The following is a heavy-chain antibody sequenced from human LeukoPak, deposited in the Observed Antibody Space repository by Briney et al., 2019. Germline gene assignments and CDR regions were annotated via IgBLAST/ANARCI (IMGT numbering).Heavy chain of an antibody. Sequence: GGSLRLSCAASGFTLSHYNMNWVRQTPGKGLEWVSSISSTSSYIYYADSAKGRFTISRDNAKNSLYLQMHSLGAEDTAVYYCARERSSDWHFDYWGQGTLVTVSS. J-gene: IGHJ4*02. D-gene: IGHD6-19*01. CDR2: ISSTSSYI. CDR1: GFTLSHYN. V-gene: IGHV3-21*06. CDR3: ARERSSDWHFDY.